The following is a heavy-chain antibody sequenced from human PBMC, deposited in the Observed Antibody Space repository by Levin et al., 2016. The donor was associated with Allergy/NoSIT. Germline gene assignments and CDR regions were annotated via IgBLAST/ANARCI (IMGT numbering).Heavy chain of an antibody. D-gene: IGHD2-2*01. J-gene: IGHJ6*03. CDR1: GFTFSSYG. Sequence: GGSLRLSCAASGFTFSSYGMHWVRQAPGKGLEWVAVISYDGSNKYYADSVKGRFTISRDNSKNTLYLQMNSLRAEDTAVYYCAKDPRYCSSTSCSHYYYYYMDVWGKGTTVTVSS. CDR3: AKDPRYCSSTSCSHYYYYYMDV. CDR2: ISYDGSNK. V-gene: IGHV3-30*18.